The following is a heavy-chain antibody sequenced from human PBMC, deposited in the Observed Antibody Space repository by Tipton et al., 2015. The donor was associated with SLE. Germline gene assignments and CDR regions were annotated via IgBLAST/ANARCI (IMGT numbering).Heavy chain of an antibody. CDR2: MYHSGST. CDR3: ARGGRGERDHDFDY. CDR1: GYSISSGYY. V-gene: IGHV4-38-2*01. Sequence: TLSLTCAVSGYSISSGYYWGWIRQPPGKGLEWIGSMYHSGSTYYNPSPKSRVTISVDTSKNQFSLKLRSVTAADTAVYYCARGGRGERDHDFDYWGQGTLVTVSS. J-gene: IGHJ4*02. D-gene: IGHD2-21*01.